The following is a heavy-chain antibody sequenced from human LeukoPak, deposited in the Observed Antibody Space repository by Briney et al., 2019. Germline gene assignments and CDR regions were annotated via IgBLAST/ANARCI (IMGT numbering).Heavy chain of an antibody. D-gene: IGHD3-10*01. CDR2: ISAYNGNI. J-gene: IGHJ4*02. CDR3: ARGRPAGSGSYYKY. Sequence: ASVKVSCKASGYTFTSYGISWVRQAPGQGLEWMGWISAYNGNINYAQKLQGRVTMTTDTSTSTAYMELSRLRSDDTAVYYCARGRPAGSGSYYKYWGQGTLVTVSS. V-gene: IGHV1-18*01. CDR1: GYTFTSYG.